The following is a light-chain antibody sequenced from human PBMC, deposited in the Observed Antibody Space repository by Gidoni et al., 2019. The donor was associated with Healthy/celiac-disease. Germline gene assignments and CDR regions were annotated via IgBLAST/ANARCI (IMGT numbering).Light chain of an antibody. CDR3: QQYNSYSRT. Sequence: DIQITQSPATLSASVVDRVTITCRASQRISSWLAWYQQKPGKAPKLLIYKASSLESGVPSRFSGSGSGTEFTLTISSLQPDDFATYYCQQYNSYSRTFGQGTKVEIK. J-gene: IGKJ1*01. V-gene: IGKV1-5*03. CDR1: QRISSW. CDR2: KAS.